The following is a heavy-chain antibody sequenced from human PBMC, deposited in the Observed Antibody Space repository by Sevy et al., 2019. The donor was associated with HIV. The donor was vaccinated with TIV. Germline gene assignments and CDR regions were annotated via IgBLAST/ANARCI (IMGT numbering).Heavy chain of an antibody. CDR3: ARYWGRDGHSIDY. J-gene: IGHJ4*02. D-gene: IGHD3-16*01. V-gene: IGHV3-33*01. Sequence: GGSLRLSCATSGFIFSNYAMHWIRQAPGKGLEWVAGIWYDGTDKYYADSVQVRFTFSRDNSKNTLYLQMNSLRVEDTAVYYCARYWGRDGHSIDYWGQGTLVTVSS. CDR1: GFIFSNYA. CDR2: IWYDGTDK.